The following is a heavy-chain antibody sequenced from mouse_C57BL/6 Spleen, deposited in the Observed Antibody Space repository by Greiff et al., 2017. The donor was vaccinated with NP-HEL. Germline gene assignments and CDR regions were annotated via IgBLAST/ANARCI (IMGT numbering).Heavy chain of an antibody. D-gene: IGHD2-12*01. J-gene: IGHJ2*01. Sequence: DVKLVESGGGLVQPGGSLSLSCAASGFTFTDYYMSWVRQPPGKALEWLGFIRNKANGYTTEYSASVKGRFTISRDNSQSILYLQMNALRAEDSATYYCARYYEYYFDYWGQGTTLTVSS. V-gene: IGHV7-3*01. CDR1: GFTFTDYY. CDR3: ARYYEYYFDY. CDR2: IRNKANGYTT.